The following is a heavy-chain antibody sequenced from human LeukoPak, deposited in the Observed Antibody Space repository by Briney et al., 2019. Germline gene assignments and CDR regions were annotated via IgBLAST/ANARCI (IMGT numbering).Heavy chain of an antibody. V-gene: IGHV4-39*07. CDR3: ARLRAAAGTHYYYYMDV. CDR1: GGSISTSSYY. CDR2: IFYSGST. Sequence: PSETLSLTCTVSGGSISTSSYYWGWVRQPPGKGLEWIGNIFYSGSTYYSPSLKSRVTISLDTSRNQFSLKLSSVTAADTAVYYCARLRAAAGTHYYYYMDVWGKGTTVTISS. D-gene: IGHD6-13*01. J-gene: IGHJ6*03.